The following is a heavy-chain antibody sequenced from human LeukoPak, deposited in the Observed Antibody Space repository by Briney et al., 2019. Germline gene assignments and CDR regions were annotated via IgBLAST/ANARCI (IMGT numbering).Heavy chain of an antibody. CDR1: GFTFSAYA. D-gene: IGHD2-21*02. CDR3: ARDRLLYLDY. J-gene: IGHJ4*02. CDR2: IIGRGTSA. V-gene: IGHV3-23*01. Sequence: GGSLRLSCAASGFTFSAYAMNWVRQAPGKGLEWVSSIIGRGTSAYYADSVKGRFTISRDNSKNTLYLQINSLRVEDTAVYFCARDRLLYLDYWGQGTPVTVSS.